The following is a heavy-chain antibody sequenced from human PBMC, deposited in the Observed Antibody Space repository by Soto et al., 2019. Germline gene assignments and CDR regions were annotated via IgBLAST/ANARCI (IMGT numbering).Heavy chain of an antibody. CDR3: ARDLSSNWHSFDY. V-gene: IGHV1-3*01. D-gene: IGHD1-1*01. CDR1: GYTFPTSA. J-gene: IGHJ4*02. CDR2: INAASGNT. Sequence: ASVKVSCKTSGYTFPTSAMHWVRQAPGQRLEWMGWINAASGNTKYSQKFQARVTLTRDTATSTAYMELSSLRSEDTAMYYCARDLSSNWHSFDYWGQGTLVTVSS.